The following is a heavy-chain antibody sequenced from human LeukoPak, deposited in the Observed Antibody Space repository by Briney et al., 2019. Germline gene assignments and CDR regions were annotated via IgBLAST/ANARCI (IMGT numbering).Heavy chain of an antibody. CDR3: ARVTMMGAFDI. J-gene: IGHJ3*02. D-gene: IGHD3-22*01. CDR2: IYYSGST. CDR1: GGSISSYY. V-gene: IGHV4-59*08. Sequence: PSETLSLTCTVSGGSISSYYWSWIRQHPGKGLEWIGYIYYSGSTYYNPSLRSRVTISVDTSKNQFSLKLSSVTAADTAVYYCARVTMMGAFDIWGQGTMVTVSS.